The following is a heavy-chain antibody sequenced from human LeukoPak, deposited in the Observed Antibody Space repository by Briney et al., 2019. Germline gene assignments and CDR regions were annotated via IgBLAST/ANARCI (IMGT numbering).Heavy chain of an antibody. V-gene: IGHV3-7*01. Sequence: GGSLRLSCAASGFTFSNYWMSWVRQAPGKGLEWVANIKQDGSEKYYVDSVEGRFTISRDNAKNSLYLQMNSLRAEDTAVYYCARGGTRGYGADYWGQGTLVTVSS. D-gene: IGHD5-12*01. CDR1: GFTFSNYW. CDR2: IKQDGSEK. J-gene: IGHJ4*02. CDR3: ARGGTRGYGADY.